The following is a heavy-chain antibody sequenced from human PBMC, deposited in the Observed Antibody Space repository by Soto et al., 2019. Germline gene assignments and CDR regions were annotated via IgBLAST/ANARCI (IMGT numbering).Heavy chain of an antibody. V-gene: IGHV3-48*02. CDR1: GFTFTSSN. J-gene: IGHJ3*02. CDR3: ARSGREWLLLPFDI. D-gene: IGHD3-22*01. CDR2: ISSSSDTI. Sequence: PGGSLRLSCAASGFTFTSSNMNWVRQSPGKGLEWLSYISSSSDTIYYADSVKGRFTISRDNAKNALYLQMNSLKDEDTAVYFCARSGREWLLLPFDIWGQGTMVTVSS.